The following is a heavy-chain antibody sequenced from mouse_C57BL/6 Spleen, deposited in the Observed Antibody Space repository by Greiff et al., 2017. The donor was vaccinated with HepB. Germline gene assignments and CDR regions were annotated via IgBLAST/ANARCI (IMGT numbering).Heavy chain of an antibody. Sequence: VKLQESGAELARPGASVKMSCKASGYTFTSYTMHWVKQRPGQGLEWIGYINPSSGYTKYNQKFKDKATLTADKSSSTAYIQLSSLTSEDSAVYYCTIIYDGYYDAMDYWGQGTSVTVSS. CDR3: TIIYDGYYDAMDY. CDR2: INPSSGYT. CDR1: GYTFTSYT. D-gene: IGHD2-3*01. V-gene: IGHV1-4*01. J-gene: IGHJ4*01.